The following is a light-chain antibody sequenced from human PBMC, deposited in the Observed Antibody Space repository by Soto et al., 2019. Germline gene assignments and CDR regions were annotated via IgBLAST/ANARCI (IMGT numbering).Light chain of an antibody. CDR2: DVS. J-gene: IGKJ4*01. Sequence: EILLTQSPSTLSLSPGERATLTCRASQSVDSYLAWYQQKPGKAPKLLIYDVSRRATGIPVRFSGSGSGTDFTLTISSLEPEDVAIYYCQQHNNWPLTFGGGTKVEIK. CDR3: QQHNNWPLT. V-gene: IGKV3-11*01. CDR1: QSVDSY.